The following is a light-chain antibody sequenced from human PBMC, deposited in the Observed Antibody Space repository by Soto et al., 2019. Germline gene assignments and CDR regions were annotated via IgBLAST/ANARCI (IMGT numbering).Light chain of an antibody. Sequence: EIVMTQSPVTLSVSPGERATLSCRASQSVSSNLAWYQQKPGQAPRLLISGAYTRATGFPARFSGSGSGTEFTLTISSLQSEDFAVYYCQQYNDWPLTFGGGTKVEIK. J-gene: IGKJ4*01. CDR1: QSVSSN. V-gene: IGKV3-15*01. CDR2: GAY. CDR3: QQYNDWPLT.